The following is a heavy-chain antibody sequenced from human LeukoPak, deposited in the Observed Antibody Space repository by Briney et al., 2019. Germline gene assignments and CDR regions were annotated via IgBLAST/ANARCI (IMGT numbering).Heavy chain of an antibody. CDR1: GGTFSSYA. Sequence: SVKVSCKASGGTFSSYAISWVRQAPGQGLEWMGGIIPIFGTANYAQKFQGRVTITTDESTSTAYMELSSLRSEDTAVYYCARGSPSAAYCGGDCYSNYYYYMDVWGKGTTVTVSS. J-gene: IGHJ6*03. D-gene: IGHD2-21*01. CDR3: ARGSPSAAYCGGDCYSNYYYYMDV. V-gene: IGHV1-69*05. CDR2: IIPIFGTA.